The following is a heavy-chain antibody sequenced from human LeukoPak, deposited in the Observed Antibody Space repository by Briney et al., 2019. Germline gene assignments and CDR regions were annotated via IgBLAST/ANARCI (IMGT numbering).Heavy chain of an antibody. Sequence: GGSLRLSCAASGFTFSSYAMSWVRQAPGKGLEWVAVISYDGSNKYYADSVKGRFTISRDNSKNTLYLQMNSLRAEDTAVYYCAKGNGDLWYFDYWGQGTLVTVSS. CDR2: ISYDGSNK. D-gene: IGHD4-17*01. J-gene: IGHJ4*02. CDR3: AKGNGDLWYFDY. V-gene: IGHV3-30*18. CDR1: GFTFSSYA.